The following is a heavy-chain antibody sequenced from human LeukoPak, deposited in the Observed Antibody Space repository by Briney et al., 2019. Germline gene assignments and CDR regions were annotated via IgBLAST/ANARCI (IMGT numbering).Heavy chain of an antibody. D-gene: IGHD1-26*01. V-gene: IGHV3-7*01. CDR2: IKQDGSEK. Sequence: GGSLRLSCAASGFTFSSYWMHWVRQAPGKGLEWVANIKQDGSEKDYVDSVKGRFTISRDNAKNSLYLQMNSLRAEDTAVYYCARDLVGWWDLGGYFDSWGQGTLVTVSS. J-gene: IGHJ4*02. CDR3: ARDLVGWWDLGGYFDS. CDR1: GFTFSSYW.